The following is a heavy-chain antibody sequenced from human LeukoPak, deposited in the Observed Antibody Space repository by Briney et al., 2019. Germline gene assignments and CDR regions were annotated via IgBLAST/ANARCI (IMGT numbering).Heavy chain of an antibody. J-gene: IGHJ6*03. Sequence: GASVKVSCKASGYTFTNYGITWVRQAPGQGLEWMGSIIPIFGAEKYAQKFQERVTITTDESATTVYMEPRGLRSEDTAVYYCVRGGEGSDYYFYSYMDVWGRGTTVTVAS. D-gene: IGHD3-10*01. CDR3: VRGGEGSDYYFYSYMDV. CDR2: IIPIFGAE. V-gene: IGHV1-69*05. CDR1: GYTFTNYG.